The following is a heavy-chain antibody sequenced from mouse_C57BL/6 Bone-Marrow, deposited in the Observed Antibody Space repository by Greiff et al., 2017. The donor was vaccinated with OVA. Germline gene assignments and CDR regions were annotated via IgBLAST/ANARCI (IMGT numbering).Heavy chain of an antibody. D-gene: IGHD3-2*02. CDR2: IYPGDGDT. V-gene: IGHV1-82*01. Sequence: VQLQQSGPELVKPGASVKISCKASGYAFSSSWMNWVKQRPGKGLEWIGRIYPGDGDTNYNGKFKGKATLTADKSSSTAYMQLSGLTSEDSAVYFCSRCRGQLRLRGYFDYWGQGTTLTVSS. CDR3: SRCRGQLRLRGYFDY. J-gene: IGHJ2*01. CDR1: GYAFSSSW.